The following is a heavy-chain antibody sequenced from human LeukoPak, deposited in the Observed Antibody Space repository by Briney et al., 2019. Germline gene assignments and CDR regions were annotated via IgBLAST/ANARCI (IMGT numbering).Heavy chain of an antibody. V-gene: IGHV5-10-1*01. J-gene: IGHJ5*02. Sequence: GESLKISCKGSGYSFTSYWISWVRQMPGKGLEWMARIDPSDSYTSYSPSFQGHVTISTDKSINTAYLQCSSLKASDTAIYYCARHFSGAYDFFDPWGQGTWSPSPQ. CDR1: GYSFTSYW. D-gene: IGHD1-26*01. CDR3: ARHFSGAYDFFDP. CDR2: IDPSDSYT.